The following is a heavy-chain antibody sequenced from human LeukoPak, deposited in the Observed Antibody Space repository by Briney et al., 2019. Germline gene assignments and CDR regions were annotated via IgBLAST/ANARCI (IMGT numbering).Heavy chain of an antibody. J-gene: IGHJ4*02. D-gene: IGHD2-2*01. CDR3: ASPAAMYDYFDY. V-gene: IGHV1-69*13. CDR2: IIPIFGTA. CDR1: GGTFSSYA. Sequence: SVKVSCKASGGTFSSYAISWVRRAPGQGLEWMGGIIPIFGTANYAQKFQGRVTISADESTSTAYMELSSLRSEDTAVYYCASPAAMYDYFDYWGQGTLVTVSS.